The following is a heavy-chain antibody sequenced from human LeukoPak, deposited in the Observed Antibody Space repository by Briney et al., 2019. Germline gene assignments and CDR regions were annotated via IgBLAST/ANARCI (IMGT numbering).Heavy chain of an antibody. V-gene: IGHV5-51*01. CDR3: AKLGGYDILTGDAFDI. CDR2: INAGDSDT. D-gene: IGHD3-9*01. CDR1: GYTFASYW. Sequence: GESLKISCKGSGYTFASYWIAWVRQMPGQGLEWMGIINAGDSDTRYSPSFQGQVTISADKSITTAYLQWSSLKASDTAMYYCAKLGGYDILTGDAFDIWGQGTMVTVSS. J-gene: IGHJ3*02.